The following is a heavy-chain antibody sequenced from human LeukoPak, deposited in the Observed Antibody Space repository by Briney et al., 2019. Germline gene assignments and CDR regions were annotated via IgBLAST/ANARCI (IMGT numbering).Heavy chain of an antibody. CDR1: GFTFDDYD. CDR3: ARDRGRVDAFDV. CDR2: INWNGVST. V-gene: IGHV3-20*04. D-gene: IGHD3-10*01. Sequence: SGGSLRLSCAASGFTFDDYDMSWVRQAPGKGLEWVSAINWNGVSTNYADSMKGRFTISRDNAKNSLYLQMSSLRAEDTALYYCARDRGRVDAFDVWGQGTMVTVSS. J-gene: IGHJ3*01.